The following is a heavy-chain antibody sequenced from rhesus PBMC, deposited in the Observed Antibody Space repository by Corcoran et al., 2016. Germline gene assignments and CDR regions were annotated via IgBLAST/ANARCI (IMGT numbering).Heavy chain of an antibody. CDR1: GGSISGYY. D-gene: IGHD2-39*01. Sequence: QVQLQESGPGLVKPSETLSLTCAVSGGSISGYYWNWIRQPPGKGLAWLGYIGGSSGNTEYNPSLKSRVTISTDTSKNQFSLKLSSVTAAYTAVYYCARNWASGSRGVCYEIYGLDSWGQGVVVTVSS. V-gene: IGHV4-165*02. CDR2: IGGSSGNT. J-gene: IGHJ6*01. CDR3: ARNWASGSRGVCYEIYGLDS.